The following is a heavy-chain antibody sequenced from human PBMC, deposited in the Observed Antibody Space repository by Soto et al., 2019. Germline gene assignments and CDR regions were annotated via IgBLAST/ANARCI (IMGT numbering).Heavy chain of an antibody. D-gene: IGHD6-19*01. CDR2: ISGSGGST. V-gene: IGHV3-23*01. CDR3: AKDMVAGMKLYYFDY. CDR1: GFTFSSYA. J-gene: IGHJ4*02. Sequence: PGGSLRLSCAASGFTFSSYAMSWVRQAPGKGLEWVSAISGSGGSTYYADSVKGRFTISRDNSKNTLYLQMNSLRAEDTAVYYCAKDMVAGMKLYYFDYWGQGTLXXVSS.